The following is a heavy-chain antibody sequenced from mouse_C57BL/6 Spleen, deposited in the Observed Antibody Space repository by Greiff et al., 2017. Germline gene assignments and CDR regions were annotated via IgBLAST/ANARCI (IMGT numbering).Heavy chain of an antibody. J-gene: IGHJ2*01. Sequence: EVQVVESGGGLVKPGGSLKLSCAASGFTFSSYTMSWVRQTPEKRLEWVATISGGGGNTYYPDSVKGRFTISRDNAKNTLYLQMSSLRSEDTDLYYCARQGVYYYGSSLHFDYWGQGTTLTVSS. CDR2: ISGGGGNT. CDR1: GFTFSSYT. CDR3: ARQGVYYYGSSLHFDY. V-gene: IGHV5-9*01. D-gene: IGHD1-1*01.